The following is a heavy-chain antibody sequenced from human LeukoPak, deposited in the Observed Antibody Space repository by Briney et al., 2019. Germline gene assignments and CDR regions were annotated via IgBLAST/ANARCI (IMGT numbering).Heavy chain of an antibody. Sequence: QPGRSLRLSCAASGFTLNNYAMHWVRQAPGKGLEWVAVISYDGSNKYYAGSVRGRFTISRDNSKNTLYLQMNSLRAEDTAVYYCARGARSVSSGHFDYWGQGTLVTVSS. CDR3: ARGARSVSSGHFDY. V-gene: IGHV3-30-3*01. D-gene: IGHD6-19*01. CDR1: GFTLNNYA. CDR2: ISYDGSNK. J-gene: IGHJ4*02.